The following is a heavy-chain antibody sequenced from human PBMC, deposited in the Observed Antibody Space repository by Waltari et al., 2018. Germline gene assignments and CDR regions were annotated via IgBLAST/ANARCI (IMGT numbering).Heavy chain of an antibody. CDR3: VREWGYGENGLDV. CDR2: VNSDGSST. J-gene: IGHJ6*02. CDR1: GLHFRSYW. V-gene: IGHV3-74*01. Sequence: EVQLVESGGGLVKPGGSMRLACAASGLHFRSYWLHWVRKAPGKGLVWVSHVNSDGSSTSYADSVKGRFTTSRDNAKDTLYLQMNSLRDEDTAVYYCVREWGYGENGLDVWGQGTTVTVSS. D-gene: IGHD5-18*01.